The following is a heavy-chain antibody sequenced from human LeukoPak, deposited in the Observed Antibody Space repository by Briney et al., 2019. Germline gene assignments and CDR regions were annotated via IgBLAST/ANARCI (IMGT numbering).Heavy chain of an antibody. Sequence: SETLSLTCTVSGGSISSGGKYWTWLRQHPGKGLEWIGYIYHSGRTEYNPSLKSRVTISVDTSKNQFSLNLRSVTAADTAVYYCARYFEHWGQGTLVTVSS. CDR2: IYHSGRT. V-gene: IGHV4-31*03. CDR3: ARYFEH. J-gene: IGHJ4*02. CDR1: GGSISSGGKY.